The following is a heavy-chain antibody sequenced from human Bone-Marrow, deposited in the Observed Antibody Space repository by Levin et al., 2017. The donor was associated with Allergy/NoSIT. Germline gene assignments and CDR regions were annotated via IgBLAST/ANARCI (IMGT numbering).Heavy chain of an antibody. CDR1: GFSFTTSGVC. V-gene: IGHV2-5*02. J-gene: IGHJ4*02. CDR2: ICWDDDK. Sequence: SGPTLVKPPETLTLTCTFSGFSFTTSGVCVGWIRQPPGGALEWLALICWDDDKRYSPSLRNRLTITKDNSKKQVVLTMTNMHPVDAGTYYCAQKVAGTLDYWGQGALVAVSS. CDR3: AQKVAGTLDY. D-gene: IGHD6-19*01.